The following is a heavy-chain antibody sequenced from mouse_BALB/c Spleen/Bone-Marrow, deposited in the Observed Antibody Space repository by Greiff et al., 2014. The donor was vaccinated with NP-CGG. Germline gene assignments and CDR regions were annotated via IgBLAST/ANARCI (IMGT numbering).Heavy chain of an antibody. CDR3: AREQVRFFDV. CDR2: INPGSGGT. D-gene: IGHD2-14*01. J-gene: IGHJ1*01. Sequence: VQVVESGAELVRPGTSVKVSCKASGYAFTNYLIEWIKQRPGQGLEWIGVINPGSGGTNYNEKFKGKATLTADKSSFTAYIQLSSLTSDDSAVYFCAREQVRFFDVWGAGTTVTVSS. V-gene: IGHV1-54*01. CDR1: GYAFTNYL.